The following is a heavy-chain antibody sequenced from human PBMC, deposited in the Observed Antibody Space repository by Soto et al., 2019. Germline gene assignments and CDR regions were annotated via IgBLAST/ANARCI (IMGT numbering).Heavy chain of an antibody. D-gene: IGHD6-19*01. J-gene: IGHJ3*02. CDR1: GFTFSSYA. V-gene: IGHV3-23*01. Sequence: GGSLRLSCAASGFTFSSYAMSWVRQAPGKGLEWASAISGSGGSTYYADSVKGRFTISRDNSKNTLYLQMNSLRAEDTAVYYCAKVRLGSGWSRDHDAFDIWGQGTMVTVSS. CDR3: AKVRLGSGWSRDHDAFDI. CDR2: ISGSGGST.